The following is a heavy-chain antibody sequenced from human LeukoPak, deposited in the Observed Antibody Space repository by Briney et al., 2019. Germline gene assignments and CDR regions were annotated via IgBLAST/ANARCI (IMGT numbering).Heavy chain of an antibody. CDR3: ARDRRSGSYSGRWDY. CDR2: IIPIFGTA. V-gene: IGHV1-69*01. J-gene: IGHJ4*02. Sequence: ASVKVSCKASGGTFSSYAISWVRQAPGQGLEWMGGIIPIFGTANYAQKFQGRVTITADESTSTAYMELSSLRSEDTAVYYCARDRRSGSYSGRWDYWGQGTQVTVSS. D-gene: IGHD1-26*01. CDR1: GGTFSSYA.